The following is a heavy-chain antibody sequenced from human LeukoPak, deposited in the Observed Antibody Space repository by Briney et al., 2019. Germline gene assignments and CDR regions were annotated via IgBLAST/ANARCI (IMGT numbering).Heavy chain of an antibody. V-gene: IGHV1-69*13. Sequence: SVKVSCKASGGTFSSYAISWVRQAPGQGLEWMGGIIPIFGTANYAQKFQGRVAITADESTSTAYMELSSLRSEDTAVYYCARGALGTMPFDYWGQGTLVTVSS. J-gene: IGHJ4*02. CDR1: GGTFSSYA. D-gene: IGHD1-7*01. CDR2: IIPIFGTA. CDR3: ARGALGTMPFDY.